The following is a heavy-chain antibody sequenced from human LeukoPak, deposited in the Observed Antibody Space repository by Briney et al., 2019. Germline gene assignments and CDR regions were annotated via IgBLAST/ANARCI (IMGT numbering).Heavy chain of an antibody. Sequence: ASVKVSCKASGYTFTSYDINWVRQATGQGLEWMGWMNPNSANAGYSQKFQDRVTMTRSTSISTAYMELSSLRSEDTAVYYCARGAWSSSGYTALYYFDYWGQGTLVTVSS. V-gene: IGHV1-8*01. CDR3: ARGAWSSSGYTALYYFDY. CDR1: GYTFTSYD. J-gene: IGHJ4*02. CDR2: MNPNSANA. D-gene: IGHD6-19*01.